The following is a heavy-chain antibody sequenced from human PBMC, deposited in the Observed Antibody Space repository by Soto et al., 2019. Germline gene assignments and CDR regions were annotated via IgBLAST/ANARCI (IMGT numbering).Heavy chain of an antibody. CDR1: GFTFRSYG. CDR3: AKGGQNYLDY. V-gene: IGHV3-30*18. Sequence: QVQLVESGGGVVQPGRSLRLSCAASGFTFRSYGMHWVRQAPGKGLEWVAVISYDGSNKYYADSVKGRFTISRDNSKNTLDLQMNSLRAEDTAVYYCAKGGQNYLDYWGQGTLVTVFS. CDR2: ISYDGSNK. J-gene: IGHJ4*02.